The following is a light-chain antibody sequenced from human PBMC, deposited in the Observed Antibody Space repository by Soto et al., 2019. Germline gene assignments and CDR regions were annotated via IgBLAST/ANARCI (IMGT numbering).Light chain of an antibody. CDR3: QQRSNWLA. Sequence: EIVLTQSPATLYLSPGERATLSCRASQSIGSYLAWYQQKAGQAPRLLLYDASNRAAGIPARFSGSGSGTDFTLTISSREPEDFSAYYCQQRSNWLALGGGTKVE. CDR1: QSIGSY. V-gene: IGKV3-11*01. CDR2: DAS. J-gene: IGKJ4*01.